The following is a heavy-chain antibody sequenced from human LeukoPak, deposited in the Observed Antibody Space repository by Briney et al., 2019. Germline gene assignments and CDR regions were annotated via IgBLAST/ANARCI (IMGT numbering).Heavy chain of an antibody. D-gene: IGHD4-17*01. CDR3: ARGDYGDYPYGMDV. CDR1: GYTVTSYG. V-gene: IGHV1-18*01. CDR2: ISAYNGNT. J-gene: IGHJ6*02. Sequence: ASVKVSCTASGYTVTSYGISWVRRAPGQGLEWMGWISAYNGNTNYAQKLQGRVTMTTDTSTSTAYMELRSLRSDDTAVYCCARGDYGDYPYGMDVWGQGTTVTVSS.